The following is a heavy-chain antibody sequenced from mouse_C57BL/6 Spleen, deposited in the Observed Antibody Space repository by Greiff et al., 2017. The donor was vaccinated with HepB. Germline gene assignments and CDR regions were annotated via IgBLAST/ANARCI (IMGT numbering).Heavy chain of an antibody. Sequence: EVQLQQSGAELVKPGASVKLSCTASGFNIKDYYMHWVKQRTEQGLEWIGRIDPEDGDTKYAPKFQGKATITADTSSNTAYLQLSSLTSEDTAVYYCARQDYNWYFDVWGTGTTVTVSS. CDR3: ARQDYNWYFDV. J-gene: IGHJ1*03. D-gene: IGHD2-13*01. CDR1: GFNIKDYY. V-gene: IGHV14-2*01. CDR2: IDPEDGDT.